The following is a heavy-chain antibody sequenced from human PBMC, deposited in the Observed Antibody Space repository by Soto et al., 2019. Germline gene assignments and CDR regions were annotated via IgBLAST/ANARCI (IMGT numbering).Heavy chain of an antibody. CDR3: ARGARIEYFQH. J-gene: IGHJ1*01. V-gene: IGHV3-48*03. CDR2: ISSSGSTI. Sequence: EVQLVESGGGLVQPGGSLRLSCAASGFTFSSYEMNWVRQAPGKGLEWVSYISSSGSTIYYADSVKGRFTISRDNAKDSLYLQMNSLRAEDTAVYYCARGARIEYFQHWGQGTLVTVSS. CDR1: GFTFSSYE.